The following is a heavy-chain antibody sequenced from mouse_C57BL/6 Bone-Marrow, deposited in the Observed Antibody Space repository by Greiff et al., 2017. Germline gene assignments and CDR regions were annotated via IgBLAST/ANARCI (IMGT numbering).Heavy chain of an antibody. V-gene: IGHV5-9-1*02. CDR3: TRTLLLRLDYAMDY. CDR2: ISSGGDYI. J-gene: IGHJ4*01. Sequence: EVQLVESGEGLVKPGGSLKLSCAASGFTFSSYAMSWVRQTPEKRLEWVAYISSGGDYIYYADTVKGRFTISRDNARNTLYLQMSSLKSEDTAMYYCTRTLLLRLDYAMDYWGQGTSVTVSS. D-gene: IGHD1-1*01. CDR1: GFTFSSYA.